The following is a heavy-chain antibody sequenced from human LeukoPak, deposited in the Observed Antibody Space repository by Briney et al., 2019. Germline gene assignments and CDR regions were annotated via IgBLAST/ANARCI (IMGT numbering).Heavy chain of an antibody. J-gene: IGHJ4*02. Sequence: PSETLSLTCTVSGGSISSYYWSWIRQPPGKGLEWIGYIYYSGSTNYNPSLKSRVTISVDTSKNQFSLKLSSVTAADTAVYYCASITGTSVLDYWGQGTLVTVSS. CDR2: IYYSGST. D-gene: IGHD1/OR15-1a*01. CDR3: ASITGTSVLDY. V-gene: IGHV4-59*08. CDR1: GGSISSYY.